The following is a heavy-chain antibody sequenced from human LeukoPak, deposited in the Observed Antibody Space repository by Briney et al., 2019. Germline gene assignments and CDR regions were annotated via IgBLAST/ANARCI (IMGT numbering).Heavy chain of an antibody. CDR2: IVVGSGNT. J-gene: IGHJ4*02. CDR1: GFTFTSSA. Sequence: GASVKVSCKASGFTFTSSAVQWVRQARGQRLEWIGWIVVGSGNTNYAQKFQERVTITRVMSTSTAYMELSSLRSEDTAVYYCAAAHSYELPDYWGQGTLVTVSS. D-gene: IGHD5-18*01. CDR3: AAAHSYELPDY. V-gene: IGHV1-58*01.